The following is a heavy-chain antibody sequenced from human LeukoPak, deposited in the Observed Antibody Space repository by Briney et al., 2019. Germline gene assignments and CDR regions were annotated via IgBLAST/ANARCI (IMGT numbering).Heavy chain of an antibody. CDR3: ARGFYGAGKLWFDP. CDR1: GYTFTDYG. Sequence: ASVEVSCKASGYTFTDYGINWVRQAPGQGLEWMGWLSADNGYTYYSQKFQGRVTMTTDTSTSTAFMVLRSLRADDTAVYYCARGFYGAGKLWFDPWGQGTLVTVSS. J-gene: IGHJ5*02. D-gene: IGHD3-10*01. V-gene: IGHV1-18*01. CDR2: LSADNGYT.